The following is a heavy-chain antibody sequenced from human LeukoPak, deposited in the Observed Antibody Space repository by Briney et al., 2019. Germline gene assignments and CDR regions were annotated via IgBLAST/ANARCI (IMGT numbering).Heavy chain of an antibody. CDR2: VSGSGSNT. J-gene: IGHJ6*02. D-gene: IGHD3-22*01. Sequence: GGSLRLSCVASGFTFTNHAMSWVRQAPGKGLEWVAVVSGSGSNTYYTDSVKGRFTISRDNSKNTLHLLMSSLRADDTAVYYCARGDYYDSSGYLVPMDVWGQGTTVTVSS. V-gene: IGHV3-23*01. CDR1: GFTFTNHA. CDR3: ARGDYYDSSGYLVPMDV.